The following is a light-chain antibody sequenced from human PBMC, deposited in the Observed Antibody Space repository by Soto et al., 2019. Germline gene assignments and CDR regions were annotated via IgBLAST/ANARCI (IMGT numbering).Light chain of an antibody. V-gene: IGKV3-20*01. CDR3: QYYGRSPPYT. J-gene: IGKJ2*01. CDR2: GAS. Sequence: EIVLTQSPGTLSLSPGEGATLSCRTSQSVSSSYLSWFQQRPGQAPRLLIYGASNRASGIPDRFSGSGSGTDFTLTISSLEPEDFAMYYCQYYGRSPPYTFGHGTKLDIK. CDR1: QSVSSSY.